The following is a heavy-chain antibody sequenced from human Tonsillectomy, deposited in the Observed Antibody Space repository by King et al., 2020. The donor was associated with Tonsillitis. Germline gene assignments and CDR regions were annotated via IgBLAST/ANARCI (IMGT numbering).Heavy chain of an antibody. CDR3: LSGLNENY. CDR1: GFTFSNYW. Sequence: VQLVESGGGLVQPGGSLRLSCAASGFTFSNYWMHWVRQAPGKGLVWVSRINRDGSTTSYADSVKGRFTISRDNAVDTLYLQMNSLRAEDTAVYYCLSGLNENYWGQGTLVTVSS. CDR2: INRDGSTT. D-gene: IGHD3/OR15-3a*01. V-gene: IGHV3-74*01. J-gene: IGHJ4*02.